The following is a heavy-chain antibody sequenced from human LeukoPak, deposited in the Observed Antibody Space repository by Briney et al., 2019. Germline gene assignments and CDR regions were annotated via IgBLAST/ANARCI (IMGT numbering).Heavy chain of an antibody. D-gene: IGHD3-3*01. Sequence: GGSLRLSCAASGFAFSNFAMSWVRQAPGKGLEWVSAMSGSGYYTYYVESVKGRFTISRDNSKNTLYLHMDSLRADDTAVYYCAKMEGQRLYDYCMDVWGRGTTVTVSS. CDR3: AKMEGQRLYDYCMDV. J-gene: IGHJ6*03. CDR2: MSGSGYYT. CDR1: GFAFSNFA. V-gene: IGHV3-23*01.